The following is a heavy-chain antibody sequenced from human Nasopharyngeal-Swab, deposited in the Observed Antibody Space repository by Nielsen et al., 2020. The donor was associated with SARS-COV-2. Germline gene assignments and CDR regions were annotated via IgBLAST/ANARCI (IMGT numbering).Heavy chain of an antibody. CDR3: ARGGYSSSWIMRTFYYYYGMDV. J-gene: IGHJ6*02. CDR2: INTNTGNP. V-gene: IGHV7-4-1*02. Sequence: WVRQAPGQGLEWMGWINTNTGNPTYAQGFTGRFVFSLDTSVSTAYLQISSLKAEDTAVYYCARGGYSSSWIMRTFYYYYGMDVWGQGTTVTVSS. D-gene: IGHD6-13*01.